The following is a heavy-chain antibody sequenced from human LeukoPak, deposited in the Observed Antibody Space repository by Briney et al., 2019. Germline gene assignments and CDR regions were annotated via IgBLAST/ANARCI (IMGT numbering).Heavy chain of an antibody. CDR1: GFIFSNYA. Sequence: GGSLRLSCAASGFIFSNYAMNWVRQAPGKGLEWVSGIVGSGGNTHYADSVKGRFTISRDNAKNSLYLQMNSLRAEDTAVYYCARSGAGSDYWGQGTLVTVSS. CDR3: ARSGAGSDY. J-gene: IGHJ4*02. D-gene: IGHD1-14*01. V-gene: IGHV3-23*01. CDR2: IVGSGGNT.